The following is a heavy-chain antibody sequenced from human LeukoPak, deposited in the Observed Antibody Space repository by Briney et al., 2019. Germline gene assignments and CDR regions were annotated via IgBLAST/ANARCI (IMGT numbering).Heavy chain of an antibody. V-gene: IGHV4-4*07. J-gene: IGHJ4*02. CDR3: AREVGSSGYYYYFDY. D-gene: IGHD3-22*01. Sequence: SETLSLTCTVSGGSISSYYWSWIRQPAGKGLEWIGRIYTSGSTNYNPSLKSRVTMSVDTSKNQFSLKLSSVTAADTAVYYRAREVGSSGYYYYFDYWGQGTLVTVSS. CDR2: IYTSGST. CDR1: GGSISSYY.